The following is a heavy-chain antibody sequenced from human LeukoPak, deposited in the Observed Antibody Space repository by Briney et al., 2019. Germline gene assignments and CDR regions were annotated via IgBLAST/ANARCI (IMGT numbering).Heavy chain of an antibody. CDR2: IYYSGST. J-gene: IGHJ6*03. Sequence: SETLSLTCAVYGGSFSGYYWSWIRQPPGKGLEWIGYIYYSGSTNYNPSLKSRVTISVDTSKNQFSLKLSSVTAADTAVYYCARSQIYYSYMDVWGKGTTVTISS. CDR3: ARSQIYYSYMDV. CDR1: GGSFSGYY. V-gene: IGHV4-59*01.